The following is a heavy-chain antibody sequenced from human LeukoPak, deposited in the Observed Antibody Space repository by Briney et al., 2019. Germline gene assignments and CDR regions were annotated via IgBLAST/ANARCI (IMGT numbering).Heavy chain of an antibody. D-gene: IGHD1-26*01. CDR3: ARHRVGATTDFDY. J-gene: IGHJ4*02. Sequence: SETLSLTCTVSGGSISSSSYCWGWIRQPPGTGLEWIGSIYYSGSTYYNPSLKSRVTISVDTSKNQFSLKLSSVTAADTAVYYCARHRVGATTDFDYWGQGTLVTVSS. CDR1: GGSISSSSYC. CDR2: IYYSGST. V-gene: IGHV4-39*01.